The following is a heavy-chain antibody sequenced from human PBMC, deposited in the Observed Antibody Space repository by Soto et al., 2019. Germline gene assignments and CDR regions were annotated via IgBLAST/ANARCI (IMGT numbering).Heavy chain of an antibody. J-gene: IGHJ4*02. Sequence: EVQLLESGGGLVQPGGSLRLSCAASGFTFSSYAMSWVRQAPGKGLEWVSAISGSGGSTYYADSVKGRFTISRDNSKNTLDLHMDSMRAEDTAVYYCAKRAAAPGYYFDYWGQGTLVTVSS. D-gene: IGHD6-13*01. V-gene: IGHV3-23*01. CDR1: GFTFSSYA. CDR2: ISGSGGST. CDR3: AKRAAAPGYYFDY.